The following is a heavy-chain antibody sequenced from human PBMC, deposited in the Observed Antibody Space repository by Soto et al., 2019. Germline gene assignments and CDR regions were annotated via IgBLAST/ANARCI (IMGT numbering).Heavy chain of an antibody. V-gene: IGHV3-15*01. J-gene: IGHJ4*02. Sequence: TGGSLRLSCAASGFTFSNAWMSWVRQAPGKGLEWVGRIKSKTDGGTTDYAAPVKGRFTISRDDSKNTLYLQMNSLKTEDTAVYYCTTGIYGDYVKDYWGQGTLVTVSS. CDR3: TTGIYGDYVKDY. D-gene: IGHD4-17*01. CDR1: GFTFSNAW. CDR2: IKSKTDGGTT.